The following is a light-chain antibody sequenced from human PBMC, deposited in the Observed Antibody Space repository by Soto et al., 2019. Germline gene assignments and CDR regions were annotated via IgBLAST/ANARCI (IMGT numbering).Light chain of an antibody. CDR3: QQYGTSQT. J-gene: IGKJ1*01. Sequence: EIVLTLSPGTLSWSPGERATLSCRASQSVSSSYLAWYQQKPGQAPRLLIYGASSRATGIPDRFSGSGSGTDFTHTISRLEPEDFAVYYCQQYGTSQTFGQATQVQIK. CDR1: QSVSSSY. V-gene: IGKV3-20*01. CDR2: GAS.